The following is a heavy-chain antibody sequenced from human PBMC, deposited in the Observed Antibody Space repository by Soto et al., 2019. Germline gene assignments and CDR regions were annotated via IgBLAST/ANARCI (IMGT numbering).Heavy chain of an antibody. J-gene: IGHJ4*02. V-gene: IGHV3-30*18. CDR2: ISYDGTNK. CDR3: AKFHSAYYDFWSSLDY. Sequence: QVQLVESGGGVVQPGRSLRLSCAASGFTLSRFGMQWVRQVPGKGLEWVAVISYDGTNKFYADSVKGRFTISRDNSKNTLFLQMNSLRGEDTAVYYCAKFHSAYYDFWSSLDYWGQGTLVTVSS. CDR1: GFTLSRFG. D-gene: IGHD3-3*01.